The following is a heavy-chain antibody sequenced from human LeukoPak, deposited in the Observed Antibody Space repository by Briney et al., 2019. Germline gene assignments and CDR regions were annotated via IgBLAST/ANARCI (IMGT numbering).Heavy chain of an antibody. CDR3: ARRGSQQLLWFGDDAFDI. CDR1: GYTFTSYD. Sequence: ASVKVSCKASGYTFTSYDINWVRQATGQGLEWMGWMNPNSGNTGYAQKFQGRVTMTRNTSISTAYMELSSLRSEGTAVYYCARRGSQQLLWFGDDAFDIWGQGTMVTVSS. J-gene: IGHJ3*02. V-gene: IGHV1-8*01. D-gene: IGHD3-10*01. CDR2: MNPNSGNT.